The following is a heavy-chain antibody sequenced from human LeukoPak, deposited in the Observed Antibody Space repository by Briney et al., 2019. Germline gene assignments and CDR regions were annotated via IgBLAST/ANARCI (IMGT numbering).Heavy chain of an antibody. CDR1: GFIFSSYW. V-gene: IGHV3-7*01. J-gene: IGHJ4*02. D-gene: IGHD2-15*01. CDR2: IKQDGSEK. Sequence: PGGSLRLSCAASGFIFSSYWMSWVHQAPGKGLEWVANIKQDGSEKYYVDSVKGRFTISRDNAKNSLYLQMNSLRAEDTAVYYCARAQTVYCSGGSCYQHGFDYWGQGTLVTVSS. CDR3: ARAQTVYCSGGSCYQHGFDY.